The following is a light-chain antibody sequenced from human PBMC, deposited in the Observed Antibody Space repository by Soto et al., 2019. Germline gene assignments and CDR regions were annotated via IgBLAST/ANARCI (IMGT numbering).Light chain of an antibody. Sequence: DIQMTQSPSTLSGSVGDRVTITCRARQTISSWLAWYQQKPGKAPKLLIYKASTLKSGVPSRFSGSGSGTEFTLTIRSLQPDDFATYYCQHYNSYSEAFGQGTKVELK. CDR3: QHYNSYSEA. CDR1: QTISSW. CDR2: KAS. V-gene: IGKV1-5*03. J-gene: IGKJ1*01.